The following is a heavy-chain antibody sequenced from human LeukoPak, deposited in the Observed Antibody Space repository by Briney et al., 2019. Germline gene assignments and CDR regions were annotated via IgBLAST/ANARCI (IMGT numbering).Heavy chain of an antibody. J-gene: IGHJ3*02. CDR3: ARVRGYSYGYGSIDAFAI. Sequence: ASVKVSCKASGYTFTSYDINWVRQAPGQGLEWMGWMNPNSGNTGYAQKFQDRVTMTRNTSISTAYMELSSLRSEDTAVYYCARVRGYSYGYGSIDAFAIWGQGTMITVSS. V-gene: IGHV1-8*01. D-gene: IGHD5-18*01. CDR1: GYTFTSYD. CDR2: MNPNSGNT.